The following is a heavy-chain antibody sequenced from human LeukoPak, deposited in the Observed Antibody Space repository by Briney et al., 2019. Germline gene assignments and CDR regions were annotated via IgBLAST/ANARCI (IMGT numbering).Heavy chain of an antibody. CDR1: GFIFSNYA. D-gene: IGHD3-3*01. Sequence: GGSLRLSCAASGFIFSNYALYWVRQAPGKGLEYVSGISSNGDSTYYANSVKGRFSISRDNSKHTLYLQMGSLRAEDMAVYYCARDARGLRFLEWTYHDYWGQGTLVTVSS. V-gene: IGHV3-64*01. J-gene: IGHJ4*02. CDR3: ARDARGLRFLEWTYHDY. CDR2: ISSNGDST.